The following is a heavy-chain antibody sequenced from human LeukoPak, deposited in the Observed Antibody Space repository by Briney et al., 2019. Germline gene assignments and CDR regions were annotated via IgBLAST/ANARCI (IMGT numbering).Heavy chain of an antibody. CDR1: GASMTSHY. Sequence: SETLSLTCTVSGASMTSHYWIWMRQDPGTGLEWIGNIFHTGSTSYNPALESRVTISLDTSNNQFSLKMTSVTPADTAVYYCAKEGGPARPGLDSWGQGTLVTVSS. J-gene: IGHJ4*02. CDR2: IFHTGST. D-gene: IGHD6-6*01. CDR3: AKEGGPARPGLDS. V-gene: IGHV4-59*11.